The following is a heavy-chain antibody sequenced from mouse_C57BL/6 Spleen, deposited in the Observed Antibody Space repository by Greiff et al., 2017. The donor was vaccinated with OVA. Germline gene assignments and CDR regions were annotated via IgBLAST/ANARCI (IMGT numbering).Heavy chain of an antibody. Sequence: EVMLVESGGGLVKPGGSLKLSCAASGFTFSSYAMSWVRQAPEKRLEWVATISDGGSYTYYPDNVKGRFTISRDNAKNNLYLQMSHLKSEDTAMYYCARGGWAYYFDDWGKGTTLTVSS. CDR3: ARGGWAYYFDD. CDR2: ISDGGSYT. V-gene: IGHV5-4*03. J-gene: IGHJ2*01. CDR1: GFTFSSYA. D-gene: IGHD1-1*02.